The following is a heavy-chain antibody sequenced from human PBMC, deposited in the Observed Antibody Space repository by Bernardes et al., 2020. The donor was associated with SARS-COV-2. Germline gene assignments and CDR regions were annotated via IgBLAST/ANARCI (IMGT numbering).Heavy chain of an antibody. D-gene: IGHD2-21*02. CDR1: GFTPSTHC. J-gene: IGHJ4*02. CDR3: ASFWPGGDPFDC. Sequence: GGSLRLSCRASGFTPSTHCMHWVRQVPGKGLVWVSCISSDGSSCRYADSGKDRFTTSTDNAKNTLYLQMNGLRAEDTALYYCASFWPGGDPFDCWGQGTLVIVSS. CDR2: ISSDGSSC. V-gene: IGHV3-74*01.